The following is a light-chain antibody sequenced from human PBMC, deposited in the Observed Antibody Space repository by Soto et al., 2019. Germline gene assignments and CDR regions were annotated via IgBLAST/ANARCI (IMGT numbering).Light chain of an antibody. CDR3: SSYTTSNTRQIV. CDR1: SSDVGGHNY. Sequence: QSALTQPASVSGSPGQSITISCTGTSSDVGGHNYVSWYQHHPGKAPKLIIYDVTNRPSGVSNPFSGSKSGNTASLTISGLQPEDVADYYCSSYTTSNTRQIVFGTGTKVTVL. V-gene: IGLV2-14*03. J-gene: IGLJ1*01. CDR2: DVT.